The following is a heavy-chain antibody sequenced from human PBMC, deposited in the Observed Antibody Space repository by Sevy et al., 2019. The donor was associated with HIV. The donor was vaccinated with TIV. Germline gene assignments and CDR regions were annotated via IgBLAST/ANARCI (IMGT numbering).Heavy chain of an antibody. CDR2: ISSSSGTI. V-gene: IGHV3-48*01. CDR3: ARAGGDCYSKNECWFVS. Sequence: GGSLRLSCAASGFTFSAYSMNWVRQAPGKGLEWVSYISSSSGTIYYADSVKGQFTISRGNAKSSLYLQMNGLRAEDTVVYYCARAGGDCYSKNECWFVSWGQGTLVTVSS. J-gene: IGHJ5*01. CDR1: GFTFSAYS. D-gene: IGHD2-21*01.